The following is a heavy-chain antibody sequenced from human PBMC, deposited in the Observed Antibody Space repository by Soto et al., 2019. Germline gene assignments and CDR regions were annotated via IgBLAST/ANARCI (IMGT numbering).Heavy chain of an antibody. V-gene: IGHV1-3*01. CDR2: INAGNGNT. J-gene: IGHJ2*01. CDR1: GYTFTSYA. Sequence: ASVKVSCKASGYTFTSYAMHWVRQAPGQRLEWMGWINAGNGNTKYSQKFQGRVTITRDTSASTAYMELSSLRSEDTAVYYCARDNPSIITIFGVVTESHWYFDLWGRGTLVTVSS. CDR3: ARDNPSIITIFGVVTESHWYFDL. D-gene: IGHD3-3*01.